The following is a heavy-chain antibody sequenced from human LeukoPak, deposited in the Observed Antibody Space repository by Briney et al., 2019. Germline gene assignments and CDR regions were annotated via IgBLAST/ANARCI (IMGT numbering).Heavy chain of an antibody. J-gene: IGHJ4*02. CDR2: FYYSGST. V-gene: IGHV4-59*01. CDR3: ARADGTIFGVAQGHYFDY. D-gene: IGHD3-3*01. Sequence: PSETLSLTCTVSGDSISSYYWSWIRQPPGKGLELIGYFYYSGSTNYNPSLKSRVTISVDTSKNQFSLKLSSVTAADTAVYYCARADGTIFGVAQGHYFDYWGQGTLVTVSS. CDR1: GDSISSYY.